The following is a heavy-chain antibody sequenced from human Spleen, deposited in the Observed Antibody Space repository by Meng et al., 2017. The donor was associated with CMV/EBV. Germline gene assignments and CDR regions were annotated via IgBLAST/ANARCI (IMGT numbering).Heavy chain of an antibody. D-gene: IGHD6-13*01. V-gene: IGHV4-31*03. J-gene: IGHJ4*02. CDR2: IYYSGST. CDR3: AGGAAAGIGY. CDR1: GGSISSGGYF. Sequence: TGTGSGGSISSGGYFWNWIRQHPGKGMEWIGYIYYSGSTNYNPSLKSRVTISVDKSKNQFSLKLSSVTAADTAVYYCAGGAAAGIGYWGQGTLVTVSS.